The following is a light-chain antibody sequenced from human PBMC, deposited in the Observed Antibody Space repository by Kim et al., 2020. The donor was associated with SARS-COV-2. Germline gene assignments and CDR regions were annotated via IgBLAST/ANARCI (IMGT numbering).Light chain of an antibody. Sequence: QSVIISCTGTSSDVGGYNHVSWYQQHPDKAPKFMIYDVNQRPSGVSDRFSGSKSGNTASLSISGLQAEDEADYYCCSYAGSDTWVFGRGTQLTVL. V-gene: IGLV2-11*03. J-gene: IGLJ3*02. CDR2: DVN. CDR3: CSYAGSDTWV. CDR1: SSDVGGYNH.